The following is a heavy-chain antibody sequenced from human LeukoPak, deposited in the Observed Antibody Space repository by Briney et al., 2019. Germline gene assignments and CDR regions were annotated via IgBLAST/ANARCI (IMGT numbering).Heavy chain of an antibody. Sequence: GGSLRLSCAASGFTFSSYSMNWVRQAPGKGLEWVSSISSNSSYIHYADSVKGRFTISRDNAKNSLYLQMNSLRAEDTAVYYCARDLIAVAGRDAFDIWGQGTMVTVSS. J-gene: IGHJ3*02. V-gene: IGHV3-21*01. D-gene: IGHD6-19*01. CDR2: ISSNSSYI. CDR1: GFTFSSYS. CDR3: ARDLIAVAGRDAFDI.